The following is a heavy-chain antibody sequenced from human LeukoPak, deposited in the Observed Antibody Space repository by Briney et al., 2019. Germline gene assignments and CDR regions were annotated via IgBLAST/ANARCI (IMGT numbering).Heavy chain of an antibody. Sequence: ASVKVSCKASGYTFTGYYMHWVRQAPGQGLEWMGWINPNSGGTNYAQKFQGRVTMTRDTSISTAYMELSRLRSDDTAVYYCARDPSLGAAGTVDYWGQGTLVTVSS. D-gene: IGHD6-13*01. CDR3: ARDPSLGAAGTVDY. V-gene: IGHV1-2*02. CDR2: INPNSGGT. J-gene: IGHJ4*02. CDR1: GYTFTGYY.